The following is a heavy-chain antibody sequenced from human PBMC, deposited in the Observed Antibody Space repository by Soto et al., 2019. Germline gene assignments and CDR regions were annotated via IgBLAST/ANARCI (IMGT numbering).Heavy chain of an antibody. CDR3: ARVIGYGDYYFDY. V-gene: IGHV4-59*01. CDR1: DGYIRSYY. Sequence: SETLSLTCTVSDGYIRSYYLSWIRQPPGKGLEWIGYIYYSGSTNYNPSLKSRVTISVDTSKNQFSLKLSSVTAADTAVYYCARVIGYGDYYFDYWGQGTLVTVSS. D-gene: IGHD4-17*01. J-gene: IGHJ4*02. CDR2: IYYSGST.